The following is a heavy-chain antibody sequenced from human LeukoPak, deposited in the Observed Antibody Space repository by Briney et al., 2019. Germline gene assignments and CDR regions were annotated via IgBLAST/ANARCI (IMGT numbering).Heavy chain of an antibody. Sequence: GGSLRLSCAASGFTFSSYGMNWVRQAPGKGLEWVSSISSSSGFMFYADSVKGRFTISRDNAKNSLYLQMNSLRAEDTAVYYCARSGGSGWYSDYWGQGTLVTVSS. V-gene: IGHV3-21*01. CDR2: ISSSSGFM. CDR3: ARSGGSGWYSDY. D-gene: IGHD6-19*01. J-gene: IGHJ4*02. CDR1: GFTFSSYG.